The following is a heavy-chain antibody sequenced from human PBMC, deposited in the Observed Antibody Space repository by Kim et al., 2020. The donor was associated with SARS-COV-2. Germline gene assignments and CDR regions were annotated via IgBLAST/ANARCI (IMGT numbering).Heavy chain of an antibody. V-gene: IGHV3-7*03. CDR3: TRDNGFQLDY. CDR2: IRQDGGDK. D-gene: IGHD2-8*01. Sequence: GGSLRLSCAASGFTLSNFWMTWVRQAPGKWLEWVANIRQDGGDKNHVDSVKGRFTISRDNAKNSLYLEMNSLRAEDTAVYYCTRDNGFQLDYWGQGALVTVSS. CDR1: GFTLSNFW. J-gene: IGHJ4*02.